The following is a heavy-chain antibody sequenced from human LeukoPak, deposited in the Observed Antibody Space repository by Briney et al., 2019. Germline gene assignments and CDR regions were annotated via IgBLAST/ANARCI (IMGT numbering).Heavy chain of an antibody. CDR3: ARVFEWTGYAMDV. V-gene: IGHV3-7*01. J-gene: IGHJ6*02. D-gene: IGHD2-21*01. Sequence: GGSLRLSCAASGFTFSGYWMSWVRQAPGKGLEWVAKINQAGSDQWSVDSAKGRFTISRDNTKNSVFLQMNSLTAEDTAVYYCARVFEWTGYAMDVWGQGTTVTVSS. CDR1: GFTFSGYW. CDR2: INQAGSDQ.